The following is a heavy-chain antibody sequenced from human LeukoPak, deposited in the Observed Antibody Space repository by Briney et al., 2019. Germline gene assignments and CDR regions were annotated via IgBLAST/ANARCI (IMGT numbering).Heavy chain of an antibody. CDR3: AKDRGVTTYYHYGMDV. J-gene: IGHJ6*02. Sequence: GGSLRLSCAASGFTFEEYSRQWVRRPPGKGLEWVAVIRWDGGTTYYADSVKGRFTISRDNSKNTLYLQMNSLRAEDTAVYYCAKDRGVTTYYHYGMDVWGQGTTVTVSS. CDR2: IRWDGGTT. CDR1: GFTFEEYS. D-gene: IGHD4-17*01. V-gene: IGHV3-43*01.